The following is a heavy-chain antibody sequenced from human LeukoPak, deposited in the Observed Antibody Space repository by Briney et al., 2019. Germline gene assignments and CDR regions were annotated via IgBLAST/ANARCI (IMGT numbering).Heavy chain of an antibody. D-gene: IGHD3-22*01. Sequence: PSETLSLTCTVSGGSTSSSSYYWGWIRQPPGKGLEWIGSIYYSGSTYYNPSLKSRVTISVDTSKNQFSLKLSSVTAADTAVYYCARHGPYYDSSGYYPFDYWGQGTLVTVSS. J-gene: IGHJ4*02. CDR2: IYYSGST. CDR1: GGSTSSSSYY. CDR3: ARHGPYYDSSGYYPFDY. V-gene: IGHV4-39*01.